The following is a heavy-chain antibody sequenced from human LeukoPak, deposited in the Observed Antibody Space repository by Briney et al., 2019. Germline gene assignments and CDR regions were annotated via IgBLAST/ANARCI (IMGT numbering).Heavy chain of an antibody. Sequence: ASVKVSCKVSGYTLTELSMHWVRQAPGKGLEWMGGFDPEDGETIYAQKFQGRVTITADESTSTAYMELSSLRSEDTAVYCCARVSDDFWSGYSYYYYGMDVWGQGTTVTVSS. CDR2: FDPEDGET. J-gene: IGHJ6*02. V-gene: IGHV1-24*01. CDR1: GYTLTELS. CDR3: ARVSDDFWSGYSYYYYGMDV. D-gene: IGHD3-3*01.